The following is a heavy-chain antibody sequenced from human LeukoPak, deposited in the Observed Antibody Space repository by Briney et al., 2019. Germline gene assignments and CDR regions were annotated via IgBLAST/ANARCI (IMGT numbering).Heavy chain of an antibody. CDR2: IYPGDSDT. CDR1: GYSFTSYW. D-gene: IGHD3-22*01. CDR3: ARPLDYYDSSGYYGSFYI. Sequence: GESLKISCKGSGYSFTSYWIGWVRQMPGQGLEWMGIIYPGDSDTRYSPSFQGQVTISAEKSISTAYLQWSSLKASVTAMYYCARPLDYYDSSGYYGSFYIWGQGTMVSVSS. J-gene: IGHJ3*02. V-gene: IGHV5-51*03.